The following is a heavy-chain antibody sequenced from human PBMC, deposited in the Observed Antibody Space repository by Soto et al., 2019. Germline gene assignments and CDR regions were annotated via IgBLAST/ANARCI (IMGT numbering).Heavy chain of an antibody. J-gene: IGHJ4*02. D-gene: IGHD4-17*01. V-gene: IGHV2-70*04. CDR3: ARETHGDYFDY. CDR2: IDWDDDK. CDR1: GFSLSTSGMR. Sequence: SGPPLVNPTHTLTLTCTFSGFSLSTSGMRVSWIRQPPGKALEWLARIDWDDDKFYSTSLKTRLTISKDTSKNQVVLTMTNMDPVDTATYYCARETHGDYFDYWGQGTLVTVSS.